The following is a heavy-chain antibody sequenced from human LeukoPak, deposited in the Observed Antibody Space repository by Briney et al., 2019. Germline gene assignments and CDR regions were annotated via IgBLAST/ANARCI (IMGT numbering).Heavy chain of an antibody. CDR1: GGSISSGDYY. CDR3: ASDMVRGVMVHAFDI. D-gene: IGHD3-10*01. Sequence: SQTLSLTCTVSGGSISSGDYYWSWIRQPPGKGLEWIGYICYSGSTYYNPSLKSRVTISVDTSKNQFSLKLSSVTAADTAVYYCASDMVRGVMVHAFDIWGQGTMVTVSS. V-gene: IGHV4-30-4*01. CDR2: ICYSGST. J-gene: IGHJ3*02.